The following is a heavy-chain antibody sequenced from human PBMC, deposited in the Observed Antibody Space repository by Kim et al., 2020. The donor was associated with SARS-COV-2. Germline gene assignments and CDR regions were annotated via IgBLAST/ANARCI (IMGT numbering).Heavy chain of an antibody. V-gene: IGHV1-18*04. CDR3: ARSGYGSGKWWFDP. D-gene: IGHD3-10*01. CDR1: GYTFTSYG. CDR2: ISAYNGNT. Sequence: ASVKVSCKASGYTFTSYGISWVRQAPGQGLECMGWISAYNGNTNYAQKLQGRVTMTTDTSTSTAYMELRSLRSDDTAVYYCARSGYGSGKWWFDPWGQGTLVTVSS. J-gene: IGHJ5*02.